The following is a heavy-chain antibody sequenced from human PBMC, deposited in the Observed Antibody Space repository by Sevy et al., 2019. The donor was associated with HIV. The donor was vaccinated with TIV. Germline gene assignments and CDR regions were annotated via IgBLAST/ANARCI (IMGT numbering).Heavy chain of an antibody. Sequence: GGSLRLSCAASGVTPSTYGMHWVRQAPGKGLEWVAVIGYDGSNIYYADSVTGRFTISRDSSKNTLFLQMDSLRAEDTAIYYCARDPRMYGDYLLAYFDYWGQGTLVTVSS. CDR3: ARDPRMYGDYLLAYFDY. CDR1: GVTPSTYG. J-gene: IGHJ4*02. V-gene: IGHV3-33*01. CDR2: IGYDGSNI. D-gene: IGHD2-8*01.